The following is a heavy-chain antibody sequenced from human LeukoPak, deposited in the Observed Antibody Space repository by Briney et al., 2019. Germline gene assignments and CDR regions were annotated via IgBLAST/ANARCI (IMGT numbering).Heavy chain of an antibody. CDR1: GFTFSSYS. V-gene: IGHV3-21*01. Sequence: GGSLRLFCAASGFTFSSYSMNWVRQAPGKGLEWVSSISSSSSYIYYADSVKGRFTISRDNAKNSLYLQMNSLRAEDTAVYYCASEYSSSWYYGDNWFDPWGQGTLVTVSS. CDR2: ISSSSSYI. J-gene: IGHJ5*02. D-gene: IGHD6-13*01. CDR3: ASEYSSSWYYGDNWFDP.